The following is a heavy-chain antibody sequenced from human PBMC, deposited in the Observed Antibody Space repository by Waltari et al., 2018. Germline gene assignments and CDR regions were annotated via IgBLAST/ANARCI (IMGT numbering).Heavy chain of an antibody. Sequence: QVQLVESGGGVLQPGRSLRLSCIASGLTFRNHVMHWVRQAPGKGLEWGAIISSDGHNAYYADSLKGRFTISRDNSKNTLYLEVSNLRPEDTAVYYCAGGKHPPTGEDALHIWGQGTMVTVSS. D-gene: IGHD3-10*01. CDR1: GLTFRNHV. V-gene: IGHV3-30*15. CDR3: AGGKHPPTGEDALHI. J-gene: IGHJ3*02. CDR2: ISSDGHNA.